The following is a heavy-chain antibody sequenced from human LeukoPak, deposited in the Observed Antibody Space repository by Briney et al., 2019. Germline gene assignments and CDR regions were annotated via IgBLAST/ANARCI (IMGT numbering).Heavy chain of an antibody. CDR3: ARVADCTNGVCPFDY. CDR2: IYYSGST. CDR1: GGSISSGDYY. J-gene: IGHJ4*02. V-gene: IGHV4-30-4*08. D-gene: IGHD2-8*01. Sequence: SETLSLTCTVSGGSISSGDYYWSWIRQPPGKGLEWIGYIYYSGSTYYNPSLKSRVTISVDTSKNQFSLKLSSVTAADTAVYYCARVADCTNGVCPFDYWGQGTLVTVSS.